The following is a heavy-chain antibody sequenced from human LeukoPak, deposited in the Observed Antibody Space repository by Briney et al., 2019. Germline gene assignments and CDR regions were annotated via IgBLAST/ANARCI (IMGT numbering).Heavy chain of an antibody. Sequence: GGSLRLSCAASGFTFDDYGMIWVRQVPGKGLEWVSGINWNGDSTVYADSVKDRFTISRDNAKNSLYLQMNSLRPEDTALYYCARGGGSGYYFPPFYWGQGTLVTVSS. CDR2: INWNGDST. D-gene: IGHD3-22*01. V-gene: IGHV3-20*04. CDR3: ARGGGSGYYFPPFY. J-gene: IGHJ4*02. CDR1: GFTFDDYG.